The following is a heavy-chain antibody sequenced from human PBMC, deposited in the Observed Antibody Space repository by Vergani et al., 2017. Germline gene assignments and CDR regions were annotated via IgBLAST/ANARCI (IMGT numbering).Heavy chain of an antibody. Sequence: QVQLQQWGAGLLKPSETLSLTCAVYGGSFSGYYWSWNRQPPGTGLEWIGEINHSGSTNYNPSLKSRVTISVDTSKNQFSLKLSSVTAADTAVYYAAAGLWDYYYYMYVWGKGTTVTVSS. J-gene: IGHJ6*03. CDR1: GGSFSGYY. CDR3: AAGLWDYYYYMYV. CDR2: INHSGST. V-gene: IGHV4-34*01. D-gene: IGHD6-13*01.